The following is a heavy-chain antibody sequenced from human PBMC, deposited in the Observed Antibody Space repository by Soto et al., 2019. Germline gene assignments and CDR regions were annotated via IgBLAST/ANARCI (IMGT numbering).Heavy chain of an antibody. CDR1: GGSFSGYY. CDR3: ARTTRYGKLDY. J-gene: IGHJ4*02. CDR2: INHSGST. Sequence: SETLSLTCAVYGGSFSGYYWSWIRQPPGKGLEWIGEINHSGSTNYNPSPKSRVTISVDTSKNQFSLKLSSVTAADTAVYYCARTTRYGKLDYWGQGTLVTVSS. D-gene: IGHD1-1*01. V-gene: IGHV4-34*01.